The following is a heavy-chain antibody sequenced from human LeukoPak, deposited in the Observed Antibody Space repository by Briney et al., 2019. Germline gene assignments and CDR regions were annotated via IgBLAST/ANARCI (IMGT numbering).Heavy chain of an antibody. Sequence: SETLSLTCTGSGGSISSYYWSWIRQPPGKGLEWIGYIYYSGSTNYNPSLKSRVTISVDTSKNQFSLKLSSVTAADTAVYYCAYYGSGTFDAFDIWGQGTMVTASS. D-gene: IGHD3-10*01. CDR3: AYYGSGTFDAFDI. CDR1: GGSISSYY. CDR2: IYYSGST. V-gene: IGHV4-59*01. J-gene: IGHJ3*02.